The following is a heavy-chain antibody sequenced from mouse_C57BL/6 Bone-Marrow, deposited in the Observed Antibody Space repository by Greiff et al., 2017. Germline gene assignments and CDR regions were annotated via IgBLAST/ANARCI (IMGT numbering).Heavy chain of an antibody. CDR2: IYPGSGST. J-gene: IGHJ3*01. V-gene: IGHV1-55*01. CDR1: GYTFTSYW. CDR3: ASYYGSSYVEFAY. Sequence: QVQLQQPGAELVKPGASVKMSCKASGYTFTSYWITWVKQRPGQGLEWIGDIYPGSGSTNYNEKFKSKATLTVDTSSSTAYMQLSSLTSEDSAVYYCASYYGSSYVEFAYWGQGTLVTVSA. D-gene: IGHD1-1*01.